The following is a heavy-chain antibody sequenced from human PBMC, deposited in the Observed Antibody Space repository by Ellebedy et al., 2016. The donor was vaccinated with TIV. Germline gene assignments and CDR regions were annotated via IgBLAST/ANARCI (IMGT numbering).Heavy chain of an antibody. J-gene: IGHJ3*02. CDR3: ARKTTGAFDI. V-gene: IGHV1-18*01. D-gene: IGHD4-17*01. Sequence: YAQKLQGRVTMTTDTYTSTAYMELRSLRSDDTAVYYCARKTTGAFDIWGQGTMVTVSS.